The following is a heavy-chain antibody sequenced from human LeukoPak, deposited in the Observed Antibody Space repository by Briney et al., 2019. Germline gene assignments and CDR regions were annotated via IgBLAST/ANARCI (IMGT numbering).Heavy chain of an antibody. CDR2: IDWDDDK. CDR3: ASQVIHNCFDP. V-gene: IGHV2-70*04. D-gene: IGHD2/OR15-2a*01. CDR1: GFSLSTSGMR. J-gene: IGHJ5*02. Sequence: SGPALVKPTQTLTLTCTFSGFSLSTSGMRVSWIRQPPGKALEWLARIDWDDDKFYSTSLKTRLTISKDTSKNQVVLTMTNIDPVDTATYYCASQVIHNCFDPWGQGTLVTVSS.